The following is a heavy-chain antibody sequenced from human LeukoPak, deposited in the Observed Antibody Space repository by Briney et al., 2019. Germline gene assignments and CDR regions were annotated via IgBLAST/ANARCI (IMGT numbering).Heavy chain of an antibody. J-gene: IGHJ4*02. V-gene: IGHV3-11*03. D-gene: IGHD3-10*01. Sequence: PGGSLRLTCAASGFTFIDYYMSWIRQAPGKGLEWVSYISSSSRYTNHADSVKGRFTISRDNAKNSLYLQMNSLRDEDTAVYYCEKTSGARGVDGFEYWGQGSLVTVSS. CDR1: GFTFIDYY. CDR3: EKTSGARGVDGFEY. CDR2: ISSSSRYT.